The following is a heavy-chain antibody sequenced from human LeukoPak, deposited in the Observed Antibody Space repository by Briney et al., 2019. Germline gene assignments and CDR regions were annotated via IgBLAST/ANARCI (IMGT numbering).Heavy chain of an antibody. CDR2: INPNSGGT. D-gene: IGHD3-3*01. CDR1: GYTFTGYY. CDR3: ARGDFWSGYYGY. Sequence: ASVKVSCKASGYTFTGYYMHWVRQAPGQGLEWMGWINPNSGGTNYAQKFQGRVTMTRDTPISTAYMELSRLRSDDTAVYYCARGDFWSGYYGYWGQGTLVTVSS. V-gene: IGHV1-2*02. J-gene: IGHJ4*02.